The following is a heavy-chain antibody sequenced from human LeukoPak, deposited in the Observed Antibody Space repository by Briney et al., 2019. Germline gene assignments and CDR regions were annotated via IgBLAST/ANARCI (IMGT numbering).Heavy chain of an antibody. V-gene: IGHV4-59*08. Sequence: SETLSLTCTVSGGSISSYYWSWLRQPPGKGLEWIAYISDIGSINYNPSLKSRVTISLDTSKNQFSLKLGSVTAADTAVYYCAGHHPRNTVDFWGQGTLVTVSS. CDR3: AGHHPRNTVDF. CDR1: GGSISSYY. CDR2: ISDIGSI. D-gene: IGHD2/OR15-2a*01. J-gene: IGHJ4*02.